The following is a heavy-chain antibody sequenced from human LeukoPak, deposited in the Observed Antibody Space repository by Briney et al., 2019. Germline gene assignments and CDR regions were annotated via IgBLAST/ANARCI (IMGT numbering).Heavy chain of an antibody. CDR2: MWYDGSNK. CDR3: AREDTALVIAY. V-gene: IGHV3-33*01. D-gene: IGHD5-18*01. Sequence: GASLRLSWAASAYTFSSYGMHWVREAPCKGLEWVEIMWYDGSNKYYTDSVKGRFTISRDNSKNTLYLQMNSLRVEDTAVYYCAREDTALVIAYWGQGTLVTVSS. J-gene: IGHJ4*02. CDR1: AYTFSSYG.